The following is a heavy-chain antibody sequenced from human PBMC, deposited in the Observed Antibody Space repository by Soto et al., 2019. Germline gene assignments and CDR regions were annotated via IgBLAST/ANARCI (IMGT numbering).Heavy chain of an antibody. CDR1: GGTFSSYA. CDR2: IIPIFGTA. J-gene: IGHJ3*02. CDR3: ARGAVAATKAFDI. V-gene: IGHV1-69*13. D-gene: IGHD6-19*01. Sequence: SVKVSCKASGGTFSSYAISWVRQAPGQGPEWMGGIIPIFGTANYAQKFQGRVTITADESTSTAYMELSSLRSEDTAVYYCARGAVAATKAFDIWGQGTMATVSS.